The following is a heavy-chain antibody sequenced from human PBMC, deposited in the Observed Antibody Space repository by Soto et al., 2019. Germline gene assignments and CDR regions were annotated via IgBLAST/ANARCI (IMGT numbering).Heavy chain of an antibody. CDR1: GFTFSSYA. CDR2: ISGSGGST. Sequence: GGSLRLSCAASGFTFSSYAMSWVRQAPGKGLEWVSAISGSGGSTYYADSVKGRFTISRDNSKNTLYLQMNSLRAEDTAVYYCAKGGSCTYYYYGMDVWGQGTTVTVSS. CDR3: AKGGSCTYYYYGMDV. D-gene: IGHD2-8*02. V-gene: IGHV3-23*01. J-gene: IGHJ6*02.